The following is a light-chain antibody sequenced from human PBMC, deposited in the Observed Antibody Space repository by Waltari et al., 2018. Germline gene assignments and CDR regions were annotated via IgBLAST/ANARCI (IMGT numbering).Light chain of an antibody. V-gene: IGKV1-27*01. CDR3: QKYNSARLT. CDR1: QDISNY. Sequence: DIQMTQSPSSLSASVGDRVTITCRASQDISNYLAWYQQKPGKVPKLLIYAASTLQSGVPSRFSGSGSGTDFTLTISSLQPEDIASYYCQKYNSARLTFGGGTKVEIK. CDR2: AAS. J-gene: IGKJ4*01.